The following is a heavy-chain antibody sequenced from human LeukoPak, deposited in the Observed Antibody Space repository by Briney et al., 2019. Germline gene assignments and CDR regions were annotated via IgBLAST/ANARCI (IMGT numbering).Heavy chain of an antibody. CDR3: ARIRSFYDSSGFDY. J-gene: IGHJ4*02. Sequence: PSETLSLTCTVSGGSISSYYWSWIRQPAGKGLEWIGRIHTSGSTNYNPSLKSRVTMSVDTSKNQFSLKLSSVTAADTAVYYCARIRSFYDSSGFDYWGQGTLVTVSS. CDR1: GGSISSYY. D-gene: IGHD3-22*01. CDR2: IHTSGST. V-gene: IGHV4-4*07.